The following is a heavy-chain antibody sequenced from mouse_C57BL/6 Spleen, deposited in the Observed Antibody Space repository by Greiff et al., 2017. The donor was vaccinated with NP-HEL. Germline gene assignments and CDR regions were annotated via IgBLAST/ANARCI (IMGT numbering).Heavy chain of an antibody. D-gene: IGHD1-1*01. V-gene: IGHV2-2*01. CDR2: IWSGGST. Sequence: QVQLQQSGPGLVQPSQSLSITCTVSGFSLTSYGVHWVRQSPGKGLEWLGVIWSGGSTDYNAAFISRLSISKDNSKSQVFFKMNSLQADDTAIYYCARGYYYGDGSYWYFDVWGTGTTVTVSS. J-gene: IGHJ1*03. CDR3: ARGYYYGDGSYWYFDV. CDR1: GFSLTSYG.